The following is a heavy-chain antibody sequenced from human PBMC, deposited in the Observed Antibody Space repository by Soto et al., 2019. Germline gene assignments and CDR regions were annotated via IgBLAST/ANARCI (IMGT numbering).Heavy chain of an antibody. CDR1: GDSVSSKSAA. CDR2: TYYRSKWST. J-gene: IGHJ5*02. D-gene: IGHD1-26*01. CDR3: TRALSGSYDH. V-gene: IGHV6-1*01. Sequence: SQTLSLTCAISGDSVSSKSAAWNWIRQSPSRGLEWLGRTYYRSKWSTDYAISVKSRITINPDTSNNHFSLQLKSVTPEDTAVYYCTRALSGSYDHWGQGTLVPVSS.